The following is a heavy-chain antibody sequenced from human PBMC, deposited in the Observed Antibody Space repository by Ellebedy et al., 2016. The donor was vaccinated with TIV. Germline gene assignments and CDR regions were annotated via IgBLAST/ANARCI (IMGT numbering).Heavy chain of an antibody. CDR2: IYYSGST. D-gene: IGHD4-23*01. J-gene: IGHJ2*01. V-gene: IGHV4-61*01. CDR1: GGSVSSGSDY. Sequence: SETLSLXCTVSGGSVSSGSDYWSWIRQPPGKGLEWIGYIYYSGSTNYNPSLKSRVTISVDTSKNQFSLKLSSVTAADTAVYYCARVHPRWGYFDLWGRGTLVTVSS. CDR3: ARVHPRWGYFDL.